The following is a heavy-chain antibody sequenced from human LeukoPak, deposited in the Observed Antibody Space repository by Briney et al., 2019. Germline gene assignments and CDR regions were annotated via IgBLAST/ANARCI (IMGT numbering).Heavy chain of an antibody. D-gene: IGHD3-10*01. CDR1: GFTVSSNY. V-gene: IGHV3-66*01. CDR3: ARWNYGSGSYYGDY. Sequence: GGSLRLSCAASGFTVSSNYMNWVRQAPGKGLEWVSVIYSGGSTYYADSVKGRFTISRDNSKNTVYLQMNSLRVEDTAVYYCARWNYGSGSYYGDYWGQGTLVTVSS. J-gene: IGHJ4*02. CDR2: IYSGGST.